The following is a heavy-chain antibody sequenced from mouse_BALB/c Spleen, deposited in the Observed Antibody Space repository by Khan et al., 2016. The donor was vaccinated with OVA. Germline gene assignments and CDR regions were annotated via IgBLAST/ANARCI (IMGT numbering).Heavy chain of an antibody. CDR1: GFTFSSYA. CDR3: ERNNFGPFAY. CDR2: INSDGAYT. D-gene: IGHD1-3*01. Sequence: EVELVESGGGLVKPGGSLKLSCAASGFTFSSYAVSWVRQPPEKRLEWVATINSDGAYTYYPAIVKGRFTISRDNAMNTLYLQMSSLRSEETAMYYCERNNFGPFAYWGQGTLVTVSA. V-gene: IGHV5-9-1*01. J-gene: IGHJ3*01.